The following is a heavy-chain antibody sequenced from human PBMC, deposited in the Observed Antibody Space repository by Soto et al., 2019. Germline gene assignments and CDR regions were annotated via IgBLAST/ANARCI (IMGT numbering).Heavy chain of an antibody. CDR3: ARQRRWRGGIDY. J-gene: IGHJ4*02. CDR1: GGSFSGYY. V-gene: IGHV4-34*01. CDR2: INHSGST. Sequence: SETLSLTCAVYGGSFSGYYWSWIRQPPGKGLEWIGEINHSGSTNYNPSLKSRVTISVDTSKNQFSLKLSSVTAADTAVYYCARQRRWRGGIDYWGQGTLVTVSS. D-gene: IGHD3-10*01.